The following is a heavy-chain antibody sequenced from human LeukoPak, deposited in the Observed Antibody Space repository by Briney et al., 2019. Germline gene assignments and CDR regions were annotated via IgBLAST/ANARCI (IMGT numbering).Heavy chain of an antibody. CDR1: GFTFSSYG. CDR3: AKDRVRLTTVVTPIDY. J-gene: IGHJ4*02. V-gene: IGHV3-23*01. CDR2: NSGSGGST. Sequence: GGTLRLSCAASGFTFSSYGMSWVRQAPGKGLEWVSANSGSGGSTYYADSVKGRFTISRDNSKNTLYLQMNSLRAEDTAVYYCAKDRVRLTTVVTPIDYWGQGTLVTVSS. D-gene: IGHD4-23*01.